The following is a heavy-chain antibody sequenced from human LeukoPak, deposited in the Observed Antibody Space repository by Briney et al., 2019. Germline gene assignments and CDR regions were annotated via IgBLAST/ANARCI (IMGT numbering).Heavy chain of an antibody. V-gene: IGHV4-39*07. J-gene: IGHJ4*02. Sequence: SETLSLTCTVSGGSISSSSYYWGWIRQPPGKGLEWIGSIYYSGRTYDNPSLKSRVTMSIDTSKNQFSLNVRSVTAADTAHYYCARAEINDYNRYWGQGILVIVSS. CDR1: GGSISSSSYY. CDR2: IYYSGRT. CDR3: ARAEINDYNRY. D-gene: IGHD5-24*01.